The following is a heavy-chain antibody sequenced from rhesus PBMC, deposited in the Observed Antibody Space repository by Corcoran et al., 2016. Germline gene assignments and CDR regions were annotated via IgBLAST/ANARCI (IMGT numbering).Heavy chain of an antibody. CDR3: ARLFGNYNWYIDL. CDR1: GGSVSRSNW. J-gene: IGHJ2*01. D-gene: IGHD4-35*01. CDR2: IYGSAGST. Sequence: QVQLQESGPAVVKPSETLSLTCAVSGGSVSRSNWWIWIRQSPGKGLDFIGGIYGSAGSTEPNPSLKSRVTFSIDTSKNHFSLKLSSVPAADTAVYYCARLFGNYNWYIDLWGPGTPITVSS. V-gene: IGHV4-93*02.